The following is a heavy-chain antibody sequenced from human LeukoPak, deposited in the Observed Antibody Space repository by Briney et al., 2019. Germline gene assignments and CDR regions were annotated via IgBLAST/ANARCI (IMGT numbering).Heavy chain of an antibody. D-gene: IGHD1-26*01. CDR1: GFTFRTYG. J-gene: IGHJ4*02. CDR2: ISYDGSIE. V-gene: IGHV3-30*18. CDR3: AKDQGLVGAHPFDY. Sequence: GGSLRLSCAASGFTFRTYGMNWVRQAPGKGLEWAAVISYDGSIEFYADSVRGRFTISRDNSKNTLYLQMNCLRAEDTAVYYCAKDQGLVGAHPFDYWGQGTLVTVSS.